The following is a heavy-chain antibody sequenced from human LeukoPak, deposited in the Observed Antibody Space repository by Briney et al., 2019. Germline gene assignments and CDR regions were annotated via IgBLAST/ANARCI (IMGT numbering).Heavy chain of an antibody. CDR2: IYPGDSDT. CDR1: GYSFTSYW. J-gene: IGHJ4*02. V-gene: IGHV5-51*01. D-gene: IGHD6-19*01. CDR3: ARHMSSGWYPADY. Sequence: GESLKISCKGSGYSFTSYWIGWVRQMPGKGLEWMGIIYPGDSDTRYSPSFQGQVTISADKSISTAYLRWSSLKASDTAMYYCARHMSSGWYPADYWGQGTLVTVSS.